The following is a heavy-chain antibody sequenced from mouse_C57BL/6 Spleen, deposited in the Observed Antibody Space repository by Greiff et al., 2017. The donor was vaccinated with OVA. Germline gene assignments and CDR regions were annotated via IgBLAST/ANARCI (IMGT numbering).Heavy chain of an antibody. CDR1: GYAFSSSW. Sequence: QEQLKQSGPELVKPGASVKISCKASGYAFSSSWRNWVKQRPGKGLEWIGRIYPGAGDTNYNGKFKGKATLTADKSSSTAYMQLSSLTSEDSAVYFCARKELHYYAMDYWGQGTSVTVSS. D-gene: IGHD1-3*01. J-gene: IGHJ4*01. CDR2: IYPGAGDT. V-gene: IGHV1-82*01. CDR3: ARKELHYYAMDY.